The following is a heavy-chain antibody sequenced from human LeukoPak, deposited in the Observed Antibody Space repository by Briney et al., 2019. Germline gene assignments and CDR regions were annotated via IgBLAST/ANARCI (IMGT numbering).Heavy chain of an antibody. CDR2: IEYDGSGA. D-gene: IGHD6-13*01. Sequence: PGGSLRLSCVASGFTFSNFGIHWVRQAPDKGLEWVAFIEYDGSGAYYPESVKGRFSLSRDGSKTAVSLQMNSLRADDTALYYCVKDVLPGRTGAGPGSWGQGTLVTVSS. V-gene: IGHV3-30*02. CDR1: GFTFSNFG. CDR3: VKDVLPGRTGAGPGS. J-gene: IGHJ5*02.